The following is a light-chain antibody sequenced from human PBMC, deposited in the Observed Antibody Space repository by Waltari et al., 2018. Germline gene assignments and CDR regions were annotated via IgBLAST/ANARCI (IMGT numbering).Light chain of an antibody. CDR3: SSYTGWVYV. Sequence: QSALTQPASVSGSPGQSITISCTGTSSDVGTYNSVSWYQQHPGKGPKLILYGVNNRSSGVSDRVSGSKSGNTASLTISGLQTEDEADYYCSSYTGWVYVFGSGTKVTVL. CDR1: SSDVGTYNS. J-gene: IGLJ1*01. V-gene: IGLV2-14*01. CDR2: GVN.